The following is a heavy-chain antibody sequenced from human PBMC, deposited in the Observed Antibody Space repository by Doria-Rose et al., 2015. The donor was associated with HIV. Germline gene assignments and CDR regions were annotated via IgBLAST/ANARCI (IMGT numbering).Heavy chain of an antibody. Sequence: ETCPVLVKPTETLTLTCTVSGVSLSSPGMGVSWIRQPPGKALEWLANIFSDDERSYKTSLKSRLTISRVTSKSQVVLTMTDMDPVDTATYYCARIKSSRWYHKYYFDFWGQGTLVIVSA. CDR3: ARIKSSRWYHKYYFDF. CDR2: IFSDDER. V-gene: IGHV2-26*01. D-gene: IGHD6-13*01. CDR1: GVSLSSPGMG. J-gene: IGHJ4*02.